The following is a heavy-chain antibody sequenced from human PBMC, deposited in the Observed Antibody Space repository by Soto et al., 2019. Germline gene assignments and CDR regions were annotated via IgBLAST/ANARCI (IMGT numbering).Heavy chain of an antibody. J-gene: IGHJ1*01. V-gene: IGHV4-4*02. CDR3: AGLYPCESSGYHLNY. D-gene: IGHD3-22*01. CDR1: SGSISSSNW. Sequence: PSETLSLTCAVSSGSISSSNWGSWVRQPPGKGVEWIGEIYHSGSTNYNPSLKSRVTISVDKSKNQFSLKLSSVTAADTAVYYCAGLYPCESSGYHLNYWGQGTQVTVP. CDR2: IYHSGST.